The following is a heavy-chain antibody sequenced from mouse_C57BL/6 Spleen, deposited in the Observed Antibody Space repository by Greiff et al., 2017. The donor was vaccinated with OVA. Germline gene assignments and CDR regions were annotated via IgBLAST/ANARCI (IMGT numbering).Heavy chain of an antibody. J-gene: IGHJ4*01. D-gene: IGHD3-3*01. CDR2: IYPGSGNT. CDR3: ARRGHSYYAMDY. CDR1: GYTFTDYY. V-gene: IGHV1-76*01. Sequence: QVQLQQSGAELVRPGASVKLSCKASGYTFTDYYINWVKQRPGQGLEWIARIYPGSGNTYYNEKFKGKATLTAEKSSSTAYMQLSSLTSEDSAVYFCARRGHSYYAMDYWGQGTSVTVSS.